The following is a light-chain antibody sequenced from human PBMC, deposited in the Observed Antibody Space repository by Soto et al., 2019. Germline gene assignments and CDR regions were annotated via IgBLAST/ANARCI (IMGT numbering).Light chain of an antibody. V-gene: IGKV3-15*01. J-gene: IGKJ1*01. CDR3: QQYNNWPGT. CDR1: QSVSSK. Sequence: EIVMTQSPGTLSVSPGERATLSYRASQSVSSKLAWYQQKPGQAPRLLIYGASTRATGIPARFSGSGSGTEFTLTISSLQSEDFAVYYCQQYNNWPGTFGQGTKVEIK. CDR2: GAS.